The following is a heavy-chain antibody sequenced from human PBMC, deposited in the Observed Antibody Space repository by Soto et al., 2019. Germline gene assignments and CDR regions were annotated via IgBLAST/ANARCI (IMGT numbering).Heavy chain of an antibody. CDR2: IKQDGSYI. D-gene: IGHD3-10*01. V-gene: IGHV3-7*04. J-gene: IGHJ4*02. Sequence: SGFTFSSYWMSWVRQAPGKGLEWVVNIKQDGSYIYYADSVKGRFTISRDNAKNSLYLQMNSLRAEDTAVYYCARDLRTMVRGVYMPWGQGTLVTVSS. CDR3: ARDLRTMVRGVYMP. CDR1: GFTFSSYW.